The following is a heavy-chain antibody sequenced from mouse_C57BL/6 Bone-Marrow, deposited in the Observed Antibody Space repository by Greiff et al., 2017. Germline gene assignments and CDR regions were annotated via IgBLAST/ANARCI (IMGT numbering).Heavy chain of an antibody. V-gene: IGHV1-26*01. D-gene: IGHD1-1*01. J-gene: IGHJ1*03. CDR3: ARGLTTVDV. Sequence: EVQLQQSGPELVKPGASVKISCTASGYTFTDYYMNWVKQSHGKSLEWIGDINPNNGGTSYNQKFKGKATLTVDKSSSTAYMELRSLTSEDSAVYYCARGLTTVDVWGTGTTVTVSS. CDR2: INPNNGGT. CDR1: GYTFTDYY.